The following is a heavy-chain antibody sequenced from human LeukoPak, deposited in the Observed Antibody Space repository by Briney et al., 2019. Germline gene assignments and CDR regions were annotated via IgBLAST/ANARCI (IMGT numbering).Heavy chain of an antibody. V-gene: IGHV3-23*01. CDR1: GFTFSSYA. CDR3: AKDQGVYDYVWGSYRYDYYFDY. J-gene: IGHJ4*02. Sequence: PGGSLRLPCAASGFTFSSYAMSWVRQAPGKGLEWVSAISGSGGSTYYADSVKGRFTISRDNSKNTLYLQMNSLRAEDTAVYYCAKDQGVYDYVWGSYRYDYYFDYWGQGTLVTVSS. CDR2: ISGSGGST. D-gene: IGHD3-16*02.